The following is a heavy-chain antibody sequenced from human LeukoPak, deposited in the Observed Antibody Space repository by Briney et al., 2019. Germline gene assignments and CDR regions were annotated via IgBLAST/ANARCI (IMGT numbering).Heavy chain of an antibody. Sequence: PVGSLRLSCTASGFTFNDYAMHWIRQGPGRGLQWVAGISWNTTIVDYGDSVKGRFTISRDNARDSLYLQMNSLRVEDMGIYYCARYTTAYHSFDYWGQGTLVAVSS. J-gene: IGHJ4*02. CDR2: ISWNTTIV. CDR3: ARYTTAYHSFDY. V-gene: IGHV3-9*03. CDR1: GFTFNDYA. D-gene: IGHD3-16*02.